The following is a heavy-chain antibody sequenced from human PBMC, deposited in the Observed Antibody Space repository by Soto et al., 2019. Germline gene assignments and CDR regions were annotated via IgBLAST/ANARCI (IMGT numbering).Heavy chain of an antibody. CDR3: ARDRSSGYFDY. V-gene: IGHV4-31*03. CDR1: GGSISSGVYY. CDR2: IYYSGST. D-gene: IGHD2-15*01. Sequence: SETLSLTCTVSGGSISSGVYYWSWIRQHPGKGLEWIGYIYYSGSTYYNPSLKSRVTISVDTSKNQFSLKLSSVTAADTAVYYCARDRSSGYFDYWGQGTLVT. J-gene: IGHJ4*02.